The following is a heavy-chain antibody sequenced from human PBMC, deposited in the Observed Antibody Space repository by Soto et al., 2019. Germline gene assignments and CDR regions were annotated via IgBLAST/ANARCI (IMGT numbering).Heavy chain of an antibody. CDR2: IYPGDSDT. V-gene: IGHV5-51*01. CDR1: GYSFTSYW. CDR3: ARQLPYCSGGSCYGRGWFDP. Sequence: LGESLKISCKGSGYSFTSYWIGWVRQMPGKGLEWMGIIYPGDSDTRYSPSFQGQVTISADKSISTAYLQWSSLKASDTAMYYCARQLPYCSGGSCYGRGWFDPWGQGTLVTVSS. D-gene: IGHD2-15*01. J-gene: IGHJ5*02.